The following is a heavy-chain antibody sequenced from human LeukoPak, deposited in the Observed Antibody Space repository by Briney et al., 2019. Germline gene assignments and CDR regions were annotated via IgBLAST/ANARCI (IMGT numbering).Heavy chain of an antibody. V-gene: IGHV3-7*01. CDR2: IRQDDSEK. CDR1: GFTFSDYW. Sequence: GGSLRLSCSASGFTFSDYWMMWVRQAPGKGLEWVGNIRQDDSEKNYVDSVKGRFTISRDNAKFSLYLQMNSLRAEDTAIYYCTTDRKVGTWDPRFNYWGQGTLVTVSS. CDR3: TTDRKVGTWDPRFNY. D-gene: IGHD4-23*01. J-gene: IGHJ4*02.